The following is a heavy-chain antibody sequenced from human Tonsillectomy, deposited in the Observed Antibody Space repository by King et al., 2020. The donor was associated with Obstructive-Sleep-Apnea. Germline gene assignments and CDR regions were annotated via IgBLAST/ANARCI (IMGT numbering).Heavy chain of an antibody. CDR2: IDVDGTNT. V-gene: IGHV3-74*01. CDR3: MRDRDGYNF. J-gene: IGHJ4*02. Sequence: VQLVESGGGLVQPGGSLRLSCAASGFTFSLYLMHWVRQAPGKGLAWVSRIDVDGTNTHYTDSVKGRFTISRENAKNTLYLQMNSLTAEDTSVYYCMRDRDGYNFWGQGPLVTVSS. D-gene: IGHD5-24*01. CDR1: GFTFSLYL.